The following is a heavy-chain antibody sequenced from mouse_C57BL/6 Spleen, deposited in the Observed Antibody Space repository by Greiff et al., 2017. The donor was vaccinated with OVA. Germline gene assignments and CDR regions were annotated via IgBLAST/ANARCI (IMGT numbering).Heavy chain of an antibody. CDR3: ARAAITTVVPRYFDV. CDR1: GYTFTDYY. D-gene: IGHD1-1*01. CDR2: INPNNGGT. V-gene: IGHV1-26*01. Sequence: EVQLQQSGPELVKPGASVKISCKASGYTFTDYYMNWVKQSHGKSLEWVGDINPNNGGTSYNQKFKGKATLTVEKSSSTAYMELRSLTSEDSAVYYCARAAITTVVPRYFDVWGTGTTVTVSS. J-gene: IGHJ1*03.